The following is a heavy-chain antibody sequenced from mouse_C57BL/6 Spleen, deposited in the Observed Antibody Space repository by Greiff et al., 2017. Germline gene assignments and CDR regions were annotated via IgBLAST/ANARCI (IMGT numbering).Heavy chain of an antibody. CDR1: GYAFTNYL. CDR3: AREGPGD. Sequence: VHLVESGAELVRPGTSVKVSCKASGYAFTNYLIEWVKQRPGQGLEWIGVINPGSGGTNYNEKFKGKATLTADKSSSTAYMQLSSLTSEDSAVYFCAREGPGDWGQGTSVTVSS. D-gene: IGHD3-1*01. V-gene: IGHV1-54*01. J-gene: IGHJ4*01. CDR2: INPGSGGT.